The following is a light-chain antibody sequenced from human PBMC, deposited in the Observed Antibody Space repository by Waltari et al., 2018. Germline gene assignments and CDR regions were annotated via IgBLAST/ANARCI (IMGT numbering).Light chain of an antibody. Sequence: DIQMTQSPSAMSASVGDRAAITCRASQDIGNYLAWFQQKPGTVPKRLIYAVSSLESGVPSRFSGSDSGTEFTLTINRLQPEDLATYFCLQHYTYPPTFGQGTRLEI. V-gene: IGKV1-17*03. CDR2: AVS. CDR1: QDIGNY. J-gene: IGKJ5*01. CDR3: LQHYTYPPT.